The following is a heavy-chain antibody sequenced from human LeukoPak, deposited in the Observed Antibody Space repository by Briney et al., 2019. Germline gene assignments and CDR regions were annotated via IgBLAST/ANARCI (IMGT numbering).Heavy chain of an antibody. Sequence: ASVKVSCKVSGYTLTELSMHWVRQAPGQGREWMGWINPNSGGTNYAQKFQGRVTMTGDTSISTAYMELSRLRFDDTAMYYCARGYYDSSGYYAFDIWGQGTMVTVSS. CDR3: ARGYYDSSGYYAFDI. J-gene: IGHJ3*02. CDR1: GYTLTELS. D-gene: IGHD3-22*01. CDR2: INPNSGGT. V-gene: IGHV1-2*02.